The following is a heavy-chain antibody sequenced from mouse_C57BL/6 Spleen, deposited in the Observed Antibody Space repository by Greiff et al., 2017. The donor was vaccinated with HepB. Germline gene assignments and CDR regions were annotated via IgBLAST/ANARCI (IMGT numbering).Heavy chain of an antibody. J-gene: IGHJ2*01. CDR2: IDPSDSYT. CDR3: ARRGNHYDGGSYFDY. D-gene: IGHD1-1*01. CDR1: GYTFTSYW. V-gene: IGHV1-69*01. Sequence: QVQLQQSGAELVMPGASVKLSCKASGYTFTSYWMHWVKQRPGQGLEWIGEIDPSDSYTNYNQKFKGKSTMTVDKSSSTAYMQLSSLTSEDSAVYYCARRGNHYDGGSYFDYWGQGTTLTVSS.